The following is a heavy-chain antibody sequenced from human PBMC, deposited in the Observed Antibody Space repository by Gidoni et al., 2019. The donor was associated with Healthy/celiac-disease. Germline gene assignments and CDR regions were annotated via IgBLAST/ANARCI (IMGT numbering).Heavy chain of an antibody. V-gene: IGHV3-33*01. CDR2: IWYDGSNK. Sequence: QVQLVESGGGVVQPGRSLRLSCAASGFTFSSSGMHWVRQAPGKGLEWVAVIWYDGSNKYYADSVKGRFTISRDNSKNTLYLQMNSLRAEDTAVYYCARDLRSGYDLSPHYYYYGMDVWGQETTVTVSS. D-gene: IGHD5-12*01. J-gene: IGHJ6*02. CDR1: GFTFSSSG. CDR3: ARDLRSGYDLSPHYYYYGMDV.